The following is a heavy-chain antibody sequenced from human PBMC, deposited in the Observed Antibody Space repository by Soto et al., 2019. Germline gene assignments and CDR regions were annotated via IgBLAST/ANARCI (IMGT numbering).Heavy chain of an antibody. CDR2: IHPSGTSI. CDR3: ARGHYGLDV. Sequence: GGSLRLSCAASGFTFSDYYLTWIRQAPGKGLEWVSYIHPSGTSIYYADSVKGRFTISRDNAKNSLFLQMNSLRAEDTAVYYCARGHYGLDVWGQGTTVTVSS. J-gene: IGHJ6*02. V-gene: IGHV3-11*01. CDR1: GFTFSDYY.